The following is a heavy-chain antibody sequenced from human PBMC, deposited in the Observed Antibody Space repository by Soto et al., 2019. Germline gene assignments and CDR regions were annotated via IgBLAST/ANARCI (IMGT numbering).Heavy chain of an antibody. D-gene: IGHD2-2*02. CDR2: IIPILGTA. CDR3: ARGYCSSTSCYRYARGSNWFDP. CDR1: GGTFSSYA. Sequence: QVQLVQSGAEVKKPGSSVKVSCKASGGTFSSYAISWVRQAPGQGLEWMGGIIPILGTANYAQKFQGRVTITADKSTSTAYMELSSLRSEDTAVYYCARGYCSSTSCYRYARGSNWFDPWGQGTLVTVSS. V-gene: IGHV1-69*06. J-gene: IGHJ5*02.